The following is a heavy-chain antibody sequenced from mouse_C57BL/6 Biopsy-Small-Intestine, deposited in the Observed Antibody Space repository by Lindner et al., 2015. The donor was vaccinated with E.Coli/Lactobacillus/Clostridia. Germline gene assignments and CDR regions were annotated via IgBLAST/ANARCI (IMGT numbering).Heavy chain of an antibody. D-gene: IGHD1-1*01. V-gene: IGHV5-4*01. CDR2: ISDGGSYT. CDR1: GFTFSSYA. Sequence: VQLQESGGGLVKPGGSLKLSCAASGFTFSSYAMSWVRQTPEKRLEWVATISDGGSYTYYPDNVKGRFTISGDNAKNNLYLQMSHLKSEDTAMYYCARDYYGSRYYFDYWGQGTTLTVSS. CDR3: ARDYYGSRYYFDY. J-gene: IGHJ2*01.